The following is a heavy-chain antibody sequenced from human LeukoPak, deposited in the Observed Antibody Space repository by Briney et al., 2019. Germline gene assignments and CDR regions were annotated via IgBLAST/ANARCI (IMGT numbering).Heavy chain of an antibody. Sequence: ASVKVSCKASGYTFTGYHMHWVRQAPGQGLEWMGWINPNSGGTNYAQKFQGRVTMTRDTSISTAYMELSRLRSDDTAVYYCARVRLGELSEFDYWGQGTLVTVSS. V-gene: IGHV1-2*02. D-gene: IGHD3-16*02. CDR2: INPNSGGT. J-gene: IGHJ4*02. CDR1: GYTFTGYH. CDR3: ARVRLGELSEFDY.